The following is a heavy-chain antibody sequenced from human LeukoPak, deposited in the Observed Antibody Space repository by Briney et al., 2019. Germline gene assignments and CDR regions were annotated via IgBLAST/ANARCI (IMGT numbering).Heavy chain of an antibody. CDR2: ISYDGSNK. CDR3: AKSVVVAATPFDAFDI. Sequence: PGRSLRLSCAASGFTFSIYAVHWDRQAPGKGLEWVAVISYDGSNKYYADSVKGRFTISRDNSKNTLSLQMNSLRAEDTAVYYCAKSVVVAATPFDAFDIWGQGTMVTVSS. D-gene: IGHD2-15*01. J-gene: IGHJ3*02. V-gene: IGHV3-30-3*02. CDR1: GFTFSIYA.